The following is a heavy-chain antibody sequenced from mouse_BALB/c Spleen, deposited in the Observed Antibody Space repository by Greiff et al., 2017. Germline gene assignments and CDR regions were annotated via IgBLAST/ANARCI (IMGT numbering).Heavy chain of an antibody. CDR1: GYSITSGYY. CDR2: ISYDGSN. J-gene: IGHJ3*01. CDR3: ARARWLTPFAY. D-gene: IGHD2-3*01. Sequence: EVKLMESGPGLVKPSQSLSLTCSVTGYSITSGYYWNWIRQFPGNKLEWMGYISYDGSNNYNPSLKNRISITRDTSKNQFFLKLNSVTTEDTATYYCARARWLTPFAYWGQGTLVTVSA. V-gene: IGHV3-6*02.